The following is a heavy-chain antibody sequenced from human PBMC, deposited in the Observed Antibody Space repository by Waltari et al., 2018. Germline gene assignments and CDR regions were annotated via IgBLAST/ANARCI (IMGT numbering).Heavy chain of an antibody. CDR2: IWYDGSNK. CDR1: GFTFSSYG. D-gene: IGHD2-15*01. Sequence: QVQLVESGGGVVQPGRSLRLSCAASGFTFSSYGMHWVLQAPGQGLEGVAVIWYDGSNKYYADSVKGRFTISRDNSKNTLYLQMNSLRAEDTAVYYCAKGAYCSGGSCYSGEGLPVSYWGQGTLVTVSS. CDR3: AKGAYCSGGSCYSGEGLPVSY. V-gene: IGHV3-33*06. J-gene: IGHJ4*02.